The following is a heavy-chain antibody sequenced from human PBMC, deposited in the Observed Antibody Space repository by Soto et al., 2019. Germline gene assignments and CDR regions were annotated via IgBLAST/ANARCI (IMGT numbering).Heavy chain of an antibody. D-gene: IGHD3-16*01. J-gene: IGHJ4*02. CDR2: VSGGGRAT. V-gene: IGHV3-23*01. CDR3: AKTDAYPWHFDY. CDR1: GFTFSSYA. Sequence: PGGSLRLSCAASGFTFSSYAMTWVRQAPGKGLEWVSGVSGGGRATYYADSVKGRFTISRDNSKNTLYLQMNSLRAEDTAVFYCAKTDAYPWHFDYWGQGTLVTVYS.